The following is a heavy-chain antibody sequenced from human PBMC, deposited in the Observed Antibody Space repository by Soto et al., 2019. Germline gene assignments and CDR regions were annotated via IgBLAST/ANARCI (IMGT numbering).Heavy chain of an antibody. V-gene: IGHV3-48*02. Sequence: EVQLVESGGGLVQPGGSLRLSCAASGFTFSSYSMNWVRQAPGKGLEWVSYISSSSSTIYYADSVKGRFTISRDNAKNXQYLQMNSLRDEDTAVYYCARDRRGASREPEQDLDYWGQGTLVTVSS. J-gene: IGHJ4*02. CDR1: GFTFSSYS. CDR3: ARDRRGASREPEQDLDY. CDR2: ISSSSSTI. D-gene: IGHD1-26*01.